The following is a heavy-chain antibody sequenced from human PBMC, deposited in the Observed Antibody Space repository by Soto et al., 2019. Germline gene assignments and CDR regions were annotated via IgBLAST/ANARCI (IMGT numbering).Heavy chain of an antibody. D-gene: IGHD1-26*01. V-gene: IGHV1-2*04. Sequence: QVQLVQSGAEVKKPGASVKVSCKASGYTFTGYYMHWVRQAPGQGLEWMGWINPTSGGTNYARKLQGWVTMTRDTAISTAYMELSMLRSDDTAVYYCARPIVGARAGAWDIWGQGTMGTVSS. CDR1: GYTFTGYY. CDR3: ARPIVGARAGAWDI. J-gene: IGHJ3*02. CDR2: INPTSGGT.